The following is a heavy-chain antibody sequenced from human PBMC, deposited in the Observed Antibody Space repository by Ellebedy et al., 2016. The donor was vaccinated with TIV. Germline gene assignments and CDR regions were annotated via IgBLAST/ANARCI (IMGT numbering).Heavy chain of an antibody. V-gene: IGHV4-59*12. D-gene: IGHD2-21*02. J-gene: IGHJ4*02. CDR2: FYYSGSP. CDR1: GDSFSSYF. CDR3: ARDRHVDRGDCLDY. Sequence: MPSETLSLTCTVSGDSFSSYFWSWIRQPPGGGLEWIGNFYYSGSPNYNPSLKSRVTISVDRSKNQISLMLNSVTAEDTAVFYCARDRHVDRGDCLDYWGQGTLVTVSS.